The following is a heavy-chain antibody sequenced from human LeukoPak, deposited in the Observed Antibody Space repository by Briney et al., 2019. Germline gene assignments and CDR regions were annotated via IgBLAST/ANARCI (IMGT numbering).Heavy chain of an antibody. J-gene: IGHJ4*02. CDR1: GCTFTGYY. CDR2: INPNSGGT. D-gene: IGHD3-22*01. CDR3: ATDYYYDSSGYYIYLNY. V-gene: IGHV1-2*06. Sequence: GASVKVSCKASGCTFTGYYMHWVRQAPGQGLEWMGRINPNSGGTNYARKFQGRVTMTRDTSISTAYMELSRLRSDDTAVYYCATDYYYDSSGYYIYLNYWGQGTLVTVSS.